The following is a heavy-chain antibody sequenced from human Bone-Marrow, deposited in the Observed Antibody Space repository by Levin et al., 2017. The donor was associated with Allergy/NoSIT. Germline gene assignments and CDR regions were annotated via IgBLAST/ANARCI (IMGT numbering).Heavy chain of an antibody. J-gene: IGHJ4*02. D-gene: IGHD6-13*01. CDR1: GFTFSSYA. Sequence: LSLTCAASGFTFSSYAMSWVRQAPGKGLEWVSAISGSGGSTYYADSVKGRFTISRDNSKNTLYLQMNSLRAEDTAVYYCAKAAGYSSSWSSENDYWGQGTLVTVSS. CDR3: AKAAGYSSSWSSENDY. V-gene: IGHV3-23*01. CDR2: ISGSGGST.